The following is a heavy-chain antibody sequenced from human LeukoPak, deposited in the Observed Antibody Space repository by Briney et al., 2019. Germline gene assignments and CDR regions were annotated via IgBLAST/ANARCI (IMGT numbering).Heavy chain of an antibody. D-gene: IGHD5-12*01. CDR3: ARDIVATIGEAFDY. V-gene: IGHV3-30-3*01. Sequence: GGSLRLSCAASGFTFSSYAMHWVRQAPGKGLEWVAVISYDGSNKYYADSVKGRFTISRDNSKNTLHLQMNSLRAEDTAVYYCARDIVATIGEAFDYWGQGTQVTVSS. J-gene: IGHJ4*02. CDR1: GFTFSSYA. CDR2: ISYDGSNK.